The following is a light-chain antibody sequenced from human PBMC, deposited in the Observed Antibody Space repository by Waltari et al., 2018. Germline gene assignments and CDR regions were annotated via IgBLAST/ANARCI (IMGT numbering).Light chain of an antibody. CDR1: QSLLHSNGYNF. J-gene: IGKJ3*01. CDR2: LDS. Sequence: DIVMTQSPLSLPVTPGEPASISCRSSQSLLHSNGYNFLDWFLQKPGQSPHLLIYLDSNRASGVPDRFSGRASGTDFALKNSRVEAEDVGVYHCLQALQTPLFALGPGTKVHIK. CDR3: LQALQTPLFA. V-gene: IGKV2-28*01.